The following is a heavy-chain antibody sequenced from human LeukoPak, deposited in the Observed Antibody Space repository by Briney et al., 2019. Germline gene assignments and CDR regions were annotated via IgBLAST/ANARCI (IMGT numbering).Heavy chain of an antibody. Sequence: ASVKVSCKASGGTFSSYAISWVRQAPGQGLEWMGGIIPIFGTANYAQKFQSRVTITTDESTSTAYMELSRLRSEDTAVYYCARGKGERYCSSTSCYKFHWFDPWGQGTLVTVSS. CDR1: GGTFSSYA. CDR2: IIPIFGTA. V-gene: IGHV1-69*05. CDR3: ARGKGERYCSSTSCYKFHWFDP. J-gene: IGHJ5*02. D-gene: IGHD2-2*02.